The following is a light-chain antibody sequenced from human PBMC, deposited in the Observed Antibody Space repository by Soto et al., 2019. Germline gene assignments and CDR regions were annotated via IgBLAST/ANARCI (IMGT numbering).Light chain of an antibody. CDR1: QSVSSH. V-gene: IGKV3-15*01. J-gene: IGKJ1*01. CDR2: YAS. CDR3: QHYDEWTWT. Sequence: IVSTQSPATLSVSPGERATVSCRASQSVSSHLAWYQNKPGQAPRILFYYASTRATGIPARFRGSGSGTEFNLTISRLQSEDFAVYQCQHYDEWTWTFGQGTKVDIK.